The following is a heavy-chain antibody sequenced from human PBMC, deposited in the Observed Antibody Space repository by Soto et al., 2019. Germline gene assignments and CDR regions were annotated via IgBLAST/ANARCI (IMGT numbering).Heavy chain of an antibody. J-gene: IGHJ4*02. CDR2: ISSSSSYI. CDR1: GFTFSSYS. CDR3: AREGGTIAARVRLGAPGAKLFDY. V-gene: IGHV3-21*01. Sequence: EVQLVESGGGLVKPGGSLRLSCAASGFTFSSYSMNWVRQAPGKGLEWVSSISSSSSYIYYADSVKGRFTISRDNAKNALYMQMNSLRAEDTAVYYCAREGGTIAARVRLGAPGAKLFDYWGQGTLVTVSS. D-gene: IGHD6-6*01.